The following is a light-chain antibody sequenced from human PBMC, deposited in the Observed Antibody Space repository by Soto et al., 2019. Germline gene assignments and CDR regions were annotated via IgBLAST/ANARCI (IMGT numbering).Light chain of an antibody. V-gene: IGLV2-23*02. J-gene: IGLJ2*01. CDR1: SSDVGTYNL. CDR3: SSYVGSGTYVV. Sequence: QSALTQPASVSGSPGQSITISCTGTSSDVGTYNLVSWYQQHPGNAPKLMIYEVNKRPSGVSNRFSGSKSGNTASLTISGLQAEDEGDYYCSSYVGSGTYVVFGGGTKLTVL. CDR2: EVN.